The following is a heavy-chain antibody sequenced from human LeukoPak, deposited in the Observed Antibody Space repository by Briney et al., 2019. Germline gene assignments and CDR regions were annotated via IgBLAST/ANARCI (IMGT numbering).Heavy chain of an antibody. CDR3: AKGGRVTYGMDV. D-gene: IGHD1-26*01. Sequence: SGGSLRLSCAASGFTSSSYAMSWVRQAPGKGLEWVSAISGSGGSTYYADSVKGRFTISRDNSKNTLYLQMNSLRAEDTAVYYCAKGGRVTYGMDVWGQGTTVTVSS. J-gene: IGHJ6*02. CDR1: GFTSSSYA. CDR2: ISGSGGST. V-gene: IGHV3-23*01.